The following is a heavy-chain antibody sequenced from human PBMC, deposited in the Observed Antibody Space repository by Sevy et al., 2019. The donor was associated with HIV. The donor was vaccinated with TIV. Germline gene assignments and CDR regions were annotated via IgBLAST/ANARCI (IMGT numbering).Heavy chain of an antibody. Sequence: GGSLRLSCTTSGFIFSNYAMHWIRQAPGKGLEWEAVIWYDGTDKYYADSVQGRFTISRDNSKNTLYLQMNSLRVEDTPDYYCARYWGRDGHSIDYWGQGTLVTVSS. CDR2: IWYDGTDK. CDR3: ARYWGRDGHSIDY. D-gene: IGHD3-16*01. V-gene: IGHV3-33*01. J-gene: IGHJ4*02. CDR1: GFIFSNYA.